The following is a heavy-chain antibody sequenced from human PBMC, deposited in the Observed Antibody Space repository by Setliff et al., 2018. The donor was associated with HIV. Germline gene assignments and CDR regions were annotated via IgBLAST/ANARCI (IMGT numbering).Heavy chain of an antibody. CDR1: GGSFSGHN. CDR2: INQSGST. CDR3: ARRGLVGAPTSFGFDY. D-gene: IGHD1-26*01. V-gene: IGHV4-34*01. Sequence: SETLSLTCAVYGGSFSGHNWSWFRQPPGKGLEWIGEINQSGSTAYNPSLKSRVTISVDTSKNQFSLKLSSVTAADTAVYYCARRGLVGAPTSFGFDYWGQGTLVTVSS. J-gene: IGHJ4*02.